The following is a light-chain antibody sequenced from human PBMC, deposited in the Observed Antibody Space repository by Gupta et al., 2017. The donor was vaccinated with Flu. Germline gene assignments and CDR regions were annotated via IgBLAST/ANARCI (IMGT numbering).Light chain of an antibody. CDR2: GAS. CDR1: QSLSNNY. J-gene: IGKJ4*01. V-gene: IGKV3-20*01. Sequence: GTLSLSPGERATLSCRASQSLSNNYVAWYQQKPGQSPRLLIYGASSRATGIADTFGGSGSGTDFTLTISGLEAEDFAVYYCQQYDTSPLTFGGGTKVEIK. CDR3: QQYDTSPLT.